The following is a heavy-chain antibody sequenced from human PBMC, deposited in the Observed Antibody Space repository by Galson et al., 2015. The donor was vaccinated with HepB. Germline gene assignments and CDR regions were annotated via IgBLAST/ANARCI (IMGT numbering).Heavy chain of an antibody. Sequence: SVKVSCKASGYTFTSYGISWVRQAPGQGLGWMGWISAYNGNTNYAQKLQGRVTMTTDTSTSTAYMELRSLRSDDTAVYYCARQVGGYTAMDPLDYWGQGTLVTVSS. CDR1: GYTFTSYG. J-gene: IGHJ4*02. D-gene: IGHD5-18*01. V-gene: IGHV1-18*04. CDR2: ISAYNGNT. CDR3: ARQVGGYTAMDPLDY.